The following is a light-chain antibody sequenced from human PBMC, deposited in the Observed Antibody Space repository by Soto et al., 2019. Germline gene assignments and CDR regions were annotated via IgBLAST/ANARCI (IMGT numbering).Light chain of an antibody. Sequence: EIVLTQSPATLSVSPGERVTLSCRASQSISSDLAWYQQKPGQAPRLVIYDASTRAAGIPAGFSGSGSGTEFTLTISSLQPDDFATYYCQHYNSYSEAFGQGTKVDI. V-gene: IGKV3-15*01. CDR3: QHYNSYSEA. J-gene: IGKJ1*01. CDR2: DAS. CDR1: QSISSD.